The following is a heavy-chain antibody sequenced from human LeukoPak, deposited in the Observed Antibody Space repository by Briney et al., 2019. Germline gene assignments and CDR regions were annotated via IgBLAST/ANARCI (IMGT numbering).Heavy chain of an antibody. CDR2: INTNRGGT. V-gene: IGHV1-2*02. Sequence: GSVKVSCKASGYTFTGYYMHWVRQAPGQGLEWMGWINTNRGGTNYAQKFQGRVTMTRDTSISTAYMELSRLRSDDTAVYYCARGGKVGATIDYWGQGTLVTVSS. CDR3: ARGGKVGATIDY. J-gene: IGHJ4*02. CDR1: GYTFTGYY. D-gene: IGHD1-26*01.